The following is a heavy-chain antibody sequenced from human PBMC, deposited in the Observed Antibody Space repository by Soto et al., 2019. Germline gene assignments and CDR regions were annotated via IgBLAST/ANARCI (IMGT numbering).Heavy chain of an antibody. D-gene: IGHD6-25*01. Sequence: PGGSLRLSCAASGFTFSGYSMNWVRQAPGKGLEWVSYISPSSSHIHYADSVKGRFTISRDNAKNSLFLQMNSLRAEDTAVYYCARAAYSSGPDYWGQGTLVTVSS. CDR3: ARAAYSSGPDY. V-gene: IGHV3-48*01. CDR2: ISPSSSHI. J-gene: IGHJ4*02. CDR1: GFTFSGYS.